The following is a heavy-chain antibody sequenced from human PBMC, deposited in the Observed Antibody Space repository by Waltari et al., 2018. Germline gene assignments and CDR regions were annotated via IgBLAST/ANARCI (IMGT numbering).Heavy chain of an antibody. CDR1: GFTFSSYA. J-gene: IGHJ4*02. Sequence: EVQLLESGGGLVQPGGSLRLSCAASGFTFSSYAMSWVRQAPGKGLAWVSAISGSGGSTYYADSVKGRFTISRDNSKNTLYLQMNSLRAEDTAVYYCANLEPGGYSSSWYAPNAEYRSYFDYWGQGTLVTVSS. CDR2: ISGSGGST. V-gene: IGHV3-23*01. D-gene: IGHD6-13*01. CDR3: ANLEPGGYSSSWYAPNAEYRSYFDY.